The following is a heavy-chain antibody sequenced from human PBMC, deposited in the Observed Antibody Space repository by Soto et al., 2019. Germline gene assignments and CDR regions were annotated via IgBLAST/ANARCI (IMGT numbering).Heavy chain of an antibody. V-gene: IGHV5-51*01. D-gene: IGHD6-19*01. Sequence: GESLKISCKGSGYSFTTYWIGWVRQLPGQGLEWMGVTFPGDSDTRYSPSFQGQVTMSADPSTNTAYLEWSSLKAADSAMYYRARVPDSSLGTMDVWGQGTTVTVSS. CDR3: ARVPDSSLGTMDV. CDR2: TFPGDSDT. J-gene: IGHJ6*02. CDR1: GYSFTTYW.